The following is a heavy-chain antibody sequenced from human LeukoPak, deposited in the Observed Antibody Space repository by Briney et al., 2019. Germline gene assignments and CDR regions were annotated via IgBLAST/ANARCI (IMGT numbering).Heavy chain of an antibody. Sequence: SETLSLTCTVAGGSISSYYWSWIRQPPGKGLEWIGEINHSGSTNYNPSLKSRVTISVDTSKNQFSLKLSSVTAADTAVYYCARVNPGLRYFGYWGQGTLVTVSS. CDR1: GGSISSYY. CDR3: ARVNPGLRYFGY. CDR2: INHSGST. J-gene: IGHJ4*02. V-gene: IGHV4-34*01. D-gene: IGHD3-9*01.